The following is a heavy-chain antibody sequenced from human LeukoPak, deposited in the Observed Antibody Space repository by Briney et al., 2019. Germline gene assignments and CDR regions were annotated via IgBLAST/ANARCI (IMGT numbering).Heavy chain of an antibody. CDR1: GYTFTGYY. D-gene: IGHD3-9*01. J-gene: IGHJ6*02. V-gene: IGHV1-2*02. CDR2: INPNSGGT. CDR3: AKYDILTGYSSSYYYGMDV. Sequence: ASVKVSCKASGYTFTGYYMHWVRQAPGQGLEWMGWINPNSGGTNYAQKFQGRFTMTRDTSISTAYMELSRLRSDDTAVYYCAKYDILTGYSSSYYYGMDVWGQGTTVTVSS.